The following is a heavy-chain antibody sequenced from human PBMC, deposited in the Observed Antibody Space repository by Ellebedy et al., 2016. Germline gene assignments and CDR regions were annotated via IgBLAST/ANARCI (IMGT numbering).Heavy chain of an antibody. CDR3: ARIGGVSFGERPIDY. D-gene: IGHD3-10*01. J-gene: IGHJ4*02. CDR1: GGSISRYY. CDR2: IYYTGTT. V-gene: IGHV4-59*01. Sequence: GSLRLSCIVSGGSISRYYWSWIRQPPGRGLEWIGNIYYTGTTNYNPSLQSRVTITLDTSKNPFSLRLTSLTAADTAVYYCARIGGVSFGERPIDYWGQGTLVTVSS.